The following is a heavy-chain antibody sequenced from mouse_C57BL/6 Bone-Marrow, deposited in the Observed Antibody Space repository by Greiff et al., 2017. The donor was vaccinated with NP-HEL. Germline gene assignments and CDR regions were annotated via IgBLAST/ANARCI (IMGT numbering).Heavy chain of an antibody. CDR1: GFTFSSYG. D-gene: IGHD1-1*01. Sequence: EVQRVESGGDLVKPGGSLKLSCAASGFTFSSYGMSWVRQTPDKRLEWVATISSGGSYTYYPDSVKGRFTISRDNAKNTLYLQMSSLKSEDTAMYYLARPSHYYGSRVAYWGQGTLVTVSA. CDR2: ISSGGSYT. V-gene: IGHV5-6*01. J-gene: IGHJ3*01. CDR3: ARPSHYYGSRVAY.